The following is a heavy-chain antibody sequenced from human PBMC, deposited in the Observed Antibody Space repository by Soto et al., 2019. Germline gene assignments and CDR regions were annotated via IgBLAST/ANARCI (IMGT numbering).Heavy chain of an antibody. CDR3: ARARAVTTKSDYGMDV. Sequence: QVQLQESGPGLVKPSQTLSLTCTVSGGSISSGGYYWSWIRQHPGKGLEWTGYIYYSGSTYYNPSLTRRATIYVDTSKNQFSLRLSSVTAADTAVYYCARARAVTTKSDYGMDVWGQGTTVTVS. CDR2: IYYSGST. CDR1: GGSISSGGYY. D-gene: IGHD4-17*01. J-gene: IGHJ6*02. V-gene: IGHV4-31*03.